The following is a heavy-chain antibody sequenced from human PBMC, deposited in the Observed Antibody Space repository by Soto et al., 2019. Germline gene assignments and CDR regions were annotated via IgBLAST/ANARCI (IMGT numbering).Heavy chain of an antibody. CDR1: GFTFDDYV. Sequence: SLRLSCAASGFTFDDYVIHWVRQPPGKGLEWVSGISWNSGRKGYADSVKGRFTISRDNAKKLLYLQMNSLRAEDTALYYCAKDSINYYDSSGYNYVNGMDVWGQGTTVTVSS. CDR3: AKDSINYYDSSGYNYVNGMDV. J-gene: IGHJ6*02. V-gene: IGHV3-9*01. CDR2: ISWNSGRK. D-gene: IGHD3-22*01.